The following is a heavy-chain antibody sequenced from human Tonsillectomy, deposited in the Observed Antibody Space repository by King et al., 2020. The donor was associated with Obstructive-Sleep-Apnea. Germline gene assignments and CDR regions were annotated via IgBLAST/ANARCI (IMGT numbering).Heavy chain of an antibody. V-gene: IGHV3-15*01. J-gene: IGHJ4*02. CDR2: IKSKNDGGTT. D-gene: IGHD1-20*01. CDR3: TTEYHWSYYFDH. Sequence: VQLVESGGGLVKPGGSLRLSCAASGITFSNAWMTWVRQAPGKGLEWVGRIKSKNDGGTTDYAAPVKGRFTISRDDSKNTLYLQMNSLKTEDTAFYYCTTEYHWSYYFDHWGQGTLVTVSS. CDR1: GITFSNAW.